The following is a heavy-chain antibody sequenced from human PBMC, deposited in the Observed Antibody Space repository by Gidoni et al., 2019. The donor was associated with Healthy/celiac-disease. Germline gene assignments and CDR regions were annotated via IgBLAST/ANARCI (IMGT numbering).Heavy chain of an antibody. CDR3: AGSGVLRYVDAPSDAFDI. CDR1: SSTVTCSG. CDR2: ISAYNGNT. Sequence: QVQLLQPGADVQTPAASVKVSCKASSSTVTCSGISWVRQAPGQGLEWMGWISAYNGNTNDAQKIQGRVTMTTETVTRTANMELRSLRSEDAAVYDCAGSGVLRYVDAPSDAFDIWGQGTMVTVSS. V-gene: IGHV1-18*01. D-gene: IGHD3-9*01. J-gene: IGHJ3*02.